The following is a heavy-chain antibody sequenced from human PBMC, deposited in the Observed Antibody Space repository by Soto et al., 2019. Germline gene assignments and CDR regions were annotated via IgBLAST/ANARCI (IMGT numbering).Heavy chain of an antibody. CDR3: ARVRGVAEIYYGMDV. CDR2: IIPIFGTA. V-gene: IGHV1-69*13. D-gene: IGHD6-19*01. Sequence: SVKVSCKASGGTFSSYAISWVRRAPGQGLEWMGGIIPIFGTANYAQKFQGRVTITADESTSTAYMELSSLRSEDTAVYYCARVRGVAEIYYGMDVWGQGTTVTVSS. J-gene: IGHJ6*02. CDR1: GGTFSSYA.